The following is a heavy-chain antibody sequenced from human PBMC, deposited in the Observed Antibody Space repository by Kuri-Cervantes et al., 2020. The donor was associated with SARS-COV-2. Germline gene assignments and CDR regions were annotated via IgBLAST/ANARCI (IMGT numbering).Heavy chain of an antibody. CDR1: GFTFSSYA. CDR2: IWYDGSIK. CDR3: AGDVLAYSNGWSGIDF. Sequence: GGSLRLSCAASGFTFSSYAMHWVRQAPGKGLEWVAIIWYDGSIKYYGDSVKGRFTISRDNSKNTTYLQMDSLRVDDTAVYYCAGDVLAYSNGWSGIDFWGQGTLVTVSS. V-gene: IGHV3-33*08. J-gene: IGHJ4*02. D-gene: IGHD4-11*01.